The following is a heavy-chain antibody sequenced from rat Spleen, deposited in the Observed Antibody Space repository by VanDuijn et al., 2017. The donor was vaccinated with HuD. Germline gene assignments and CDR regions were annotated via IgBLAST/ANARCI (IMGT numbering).Heavy chain of an antibody. CDR2: MWSGGNT. J-gene: IGHJ1*01. D-gene: IGHD1-6*01. Sequence: QVQLKESGPGLVQPSQTLSLTCTVSGFSLTSYNVHWVRQPPGKGLEWMGVMWSGGNTDYNSALKSRLNISRDTSKNQVFLKMNSLQSEDTTTYDGARGRIGHWYFDCWGPGTMVTVSS. V-gene: IGHV2-45*01. CDR1: GFSLTSYN. CDR3: ARGRIGHWYFDC.